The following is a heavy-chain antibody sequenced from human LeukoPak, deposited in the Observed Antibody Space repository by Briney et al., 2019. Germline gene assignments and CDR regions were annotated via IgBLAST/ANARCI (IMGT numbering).Heavy chain of an antibody. CDR2: ISNDGSRK. CDR1: GFTLSRHG. CDR3: ARDRAWNYFDY. V-gene: IGHV3-30*03. Sequence: GGSLRLSCAPSGFTLSRHGMHWVRQAPGKGLEWVAIISNDGSRKYYAHSVEGRFTISRDNSKNALYLQMDSLRAEDTAVYYCARDRAWNYFDYWGQGTLVTVSS. J-gene: IGHJ4*02. D-gene: IGHD3-3*01.